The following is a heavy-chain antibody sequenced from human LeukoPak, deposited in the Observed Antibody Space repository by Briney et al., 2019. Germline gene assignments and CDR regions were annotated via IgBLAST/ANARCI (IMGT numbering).Heavy chain of an antibody. CDR3: AKRSRRLTVVRGVPREDV. J-gene: IGHJ6*02. Sequence: PGGSLRLSCAASGFTFSNYAMNWVRQAPGKGLEWVSAISGNGGSTYYADSVKGRFTISRDNSKNTLYLQMSSLRAEDTAVYYCAKRSRRLTVVRGVPREDVWGQGTSVTVSS. CDR1: GFTFSNYA. D-gene: IGHD3-10*01. V-gene: IGHV3-23*01. CDR2: ISGNGGST.